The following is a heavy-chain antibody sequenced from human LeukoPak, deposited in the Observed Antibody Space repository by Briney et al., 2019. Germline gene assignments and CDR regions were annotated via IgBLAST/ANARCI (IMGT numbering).Heavy chain of an antibody. V-gene: IGHV4-39*07. J-gene: IGHJ4*02. CDR2: TYYSSST. CDR1: GASISSSTYY. D-gene: IGHD3-3*01. CDR3: ARGLNDSWTGENY. Sequence: PSETLSLTCSVSGASISSSTYYWGWIRQPPGEGLEWIGYTYYSSSTYYNPSLKSRVTISLDTSKSQFSLKVRYVTAADTAVYYCARGLNDSWTGENYWGQGTLVTVSS.